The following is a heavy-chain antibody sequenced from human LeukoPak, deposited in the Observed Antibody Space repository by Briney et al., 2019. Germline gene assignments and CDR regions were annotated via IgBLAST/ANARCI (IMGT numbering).Heavy chain of an antibody. CDR3: ARVREMATITGWFDP. CDR2: IYYSGST. V-gene: IGHV4-59*01. J-gene: IGHJ5*02. CDR1: GSSISSYY. Sequence: SETLSLTCTVSGSSISSYYWSWIRQPPGKGLEWIGYIYYSGSTNYNPSLKSRVTISVDTSKNQFSLKLSSVTAADTAVYYCARVREMATITGWFDPWGQGTLVTVSS. D-gene: IGHD5-24*01.